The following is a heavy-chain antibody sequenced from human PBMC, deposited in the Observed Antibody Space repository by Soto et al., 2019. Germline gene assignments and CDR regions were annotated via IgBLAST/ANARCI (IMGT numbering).Heavy chain of an antibody. V-gene: IGHV1-18*01. CDR1: GYTFTSYG. J-gene: IGHJ6*03. D-gene: IGHD2-2*01. CDR2: ISAYNGNT. Sequence: ASVKVSGKASGYTFTSYGISWVRQAPGQGLEWMGWISAYNGNTKYAQKLQGRVTMTTDTSTSTAYMELRSLRSDDTAVYYCARGLGYCSSTSCYYYYYYMDVWGKGTTVTVSS. CDR3: ARGLGYCSSTSCYYYYYYMDV.